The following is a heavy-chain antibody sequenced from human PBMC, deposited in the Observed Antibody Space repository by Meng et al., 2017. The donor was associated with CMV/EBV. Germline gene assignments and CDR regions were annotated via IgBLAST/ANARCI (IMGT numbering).Heavy chain of an antibody. Sequence: SLKISCTASGFTFDYHALHWVRQAAGKGLEWVAGISWNSVSIGYADSVKGRFIISRDDAKSSLYLQMNSLRTEDTAMYFCAKLQGSQDYWGQGTLVTVSS. CDR2: ISWNSVSI. CDR1: GFTFDYHA. CDR3: AKLQGSQDY. J-gene: IGHJ4*02. V-gene: IGHV3-9*01.